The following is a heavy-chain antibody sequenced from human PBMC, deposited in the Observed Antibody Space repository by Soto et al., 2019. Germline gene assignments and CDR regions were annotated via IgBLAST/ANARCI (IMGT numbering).Heavy chain of an antibody. V-gene: IGHV1-3*01. CDR2: INAGNGNT. Sequence: QVQLVQSGAEVKKPGASVKVSCKASGYTFTSYAMHWVRQAPGQRLEWMGWINAGNGNTKYSQKFQGRVTITRDTSASTAYMELSSLRSEDTAVYYCAKEGTGGADSSGWQDFDYWGQGTLVTVSS. CDR1: GYTFTSYA. D-gene: IGHD6-19*01. CDR3: AKEGTGGADSSGWQDFDY. J-gene: IGHJ4*02.